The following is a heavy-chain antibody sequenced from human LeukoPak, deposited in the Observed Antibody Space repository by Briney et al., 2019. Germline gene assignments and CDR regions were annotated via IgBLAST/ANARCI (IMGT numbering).Heavy chain of an antibody. V-gene: IGHV1-69*13. CDR1: GGTFSSYA. CDR2: IIPIFGTA. Sequence: ASVKVSCKASGGTFSSYAISWVRQAPGQGLEWMGGIIPIFGTANYAQKFQGRVTITADESTSTAYMELSSLRSEDTAVYYCAREYDSGTYTDYWGQGTLVTVSS. J-gene: IGHJ4*02. D-gene: IGHD6-19*01. CDR3: AREYDSGTYTDY.